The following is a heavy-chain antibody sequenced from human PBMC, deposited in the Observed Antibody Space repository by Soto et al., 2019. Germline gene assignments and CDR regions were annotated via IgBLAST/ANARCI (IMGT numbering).Heavy chain of an antibody. Sequence: QVQLVQSGAEVRQPASSVKVSCKTSGGTFSSYAISWVRQAPGQGLEWMGGIVPIVDTSTYAQKFQGRVTITEDESTSTSYRELSSLRSDDTAIYYCVRVVAIPGYPDNWGQGTLVTVSS. V-gene: IGHV1-69*12. D-gene: IGHD5-12*01. CDR3: VRVVAIPGYPDN. J-gene: IGHJ4*02. CDR2: IVPIVDTS. CDR1: GGTFSSYA.